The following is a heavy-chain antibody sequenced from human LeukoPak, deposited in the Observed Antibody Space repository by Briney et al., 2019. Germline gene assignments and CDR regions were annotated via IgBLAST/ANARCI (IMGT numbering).Heavy chain of an antibody. CDR2: ISWNSGSI. J-gene: IGHJ3*02. CDR3: AKEGGYAEFAFDI. D-gene: IGHD5-12*01. V-gene: IGHV3-9*01. Sequence: PGRSLRLSCAASGFTFDDYAMHWVRQAPGKGLEWVSGISWNSGSIGYADSVKGRFTISRDNAKNSLYLQMNSLRAEDTALYYCAKEGGYAEFAFDIWGQGTMVTVSS. CDR1: GFTFDDYA.